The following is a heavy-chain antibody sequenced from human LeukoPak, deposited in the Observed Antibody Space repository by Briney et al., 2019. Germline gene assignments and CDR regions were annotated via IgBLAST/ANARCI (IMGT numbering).Heavy chain of an antibody. J-gene: IGHJ6*02. CDR3: VTMVVVDYFYGLDV. Sequence: WASVKVSCKASGHTFGSHSLNWVRQAPGQWPEWMGWIHTKTGNPTYAQDFTGRFVFSLDTSVKTAYLQITSLKPEDSGVYYCVTMVVVDYFYGLDVWGQGTTVIVSS. CDR1: GHTFGSHS. V-gene: IGHV7-4-1*02. CDR2: IHTKTGNP. D-gene: IGHD2-8*01.